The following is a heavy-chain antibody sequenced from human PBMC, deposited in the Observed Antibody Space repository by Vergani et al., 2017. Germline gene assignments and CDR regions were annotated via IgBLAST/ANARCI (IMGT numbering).Heavy chain of an antibody. J-gene: IGHJ4*02. CDR1: GYTFTGYY. CDR3: ARDYDILTGYYLFDY. D-gene: IGHD3-9*01. CDR2: INPNSGGT. Sequence: QVQLVQSGAEVKKPGASVKVSCKASGYTFTGYYIHWVRQAPGQGLEWMGWINPNSGGTNYAQKFQGRVTMTRDTSISTAYMELSRLRSDDTAVYYCARDYDILTGYYLFDYWGQGTLVTVSS. V-gene: IGHV1-2*02.